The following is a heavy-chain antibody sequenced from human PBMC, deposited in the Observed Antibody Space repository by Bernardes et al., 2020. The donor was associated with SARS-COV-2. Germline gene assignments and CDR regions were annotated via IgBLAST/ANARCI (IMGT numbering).Heavy chain of an antibody. V-gene: IGHV4-4*07. CDR2: IYTSGKT. J-gene: IGHJ6*02. Sequence: SETLSLTCTVSGGSVSSYHWSWIRQPAGKGLEWIGRIYTSGKTNYNPSLKSRVTTSVDTSKNQFSLKLSSVSAADTAVYYCAKEEVGVYYESGTLGHYSYGMDVWGQGTTVTVSS. D-gene: IGHD3-16*01. CDR1: GGSVSSYH. CDR3: AKEEVGVYYESGTLGHYSYGMDV.